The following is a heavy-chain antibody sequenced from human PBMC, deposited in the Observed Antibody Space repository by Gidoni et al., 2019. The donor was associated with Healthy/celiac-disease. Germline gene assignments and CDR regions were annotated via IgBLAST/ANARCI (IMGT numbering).Heavy chain of an antibody. CDR2: INPSGGST. CDR1: GYTFTSYY. D-gene: IGHD3-3*01. Sequence: QVQLVQSGAEVKKPGASVKGSCKASGYTFTSYYMQWVRQAPGQGLEWMVRINPSGGSTSYAQKFQGRVTMTRDTSTSTVYMELSSLRSEDTAVYYCASDQGLRFLDWLLDYWGQGTLVTVSS. CDR3: ASDQGLRFLDWLLDY. J-gene: IGHJ4*02. V-gene: IGHV1-46*01.